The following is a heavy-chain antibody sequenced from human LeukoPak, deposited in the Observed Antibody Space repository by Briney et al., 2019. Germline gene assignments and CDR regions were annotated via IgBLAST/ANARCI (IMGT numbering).Heavy chain of an antibody. CDR1: GFTFSSYA. V-gene: IGHV3-74*01. CDR2: ISTDGYTT. D-gene: IGHD2-15*01. J-gene: IGHJ4*02. CDR3: VVGGSPGY. Sequence: GGSLRLSCAASGFTFSSYAMSWVRQAPRKGLVWVSRISTDGYTTDYADFVQGRFTASRDNTKNTWSLEMNSLRAEDTAVYYCVVGGSPGYWGQGTLVTVSS.